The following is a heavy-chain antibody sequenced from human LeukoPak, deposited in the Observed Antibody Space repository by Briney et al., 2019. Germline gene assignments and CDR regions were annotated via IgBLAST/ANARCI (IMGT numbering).Heavy chain of an antibody. CDR1: GFTFSTYS. D-gene: IGHD3-16*01. Sequence: GESLKISCKGSGFTFSTYSFAWVRQMPGKDLEWMGVIYAGDSSTRYSPSFQGQVTISVDKSISTAYLQWRSLKASDSAIYYCARHSCYDSWGQGTLVTVSS. CDR2: IYAGDSST. J-gene: IGHJ4*02. V-gene: IGHV5-51*01. CDR3: ARHSCYDS.